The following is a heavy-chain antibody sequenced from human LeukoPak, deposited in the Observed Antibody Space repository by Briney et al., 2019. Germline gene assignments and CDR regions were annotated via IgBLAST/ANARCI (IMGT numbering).Heavy chain of an antibody. D-gene: IGHD3-10*01. Sequence: GGSLRLSCAASGFTFSDYNMRWIRQAPGKGLEWVSSISRSGSTKYYADSVKGRFTISRDNAKNSLYLQMSSLRAEDTAVYYCARPMVRGIIITKWFDPWGQGTLVTVSS. V-gene: IGHV3-11*04. CDR3: ARPMVRGIIITKWFDP. CDR2: ISRSGSTK. CDR1: GFTFSDYN. J-gene: IGHJ5*02.